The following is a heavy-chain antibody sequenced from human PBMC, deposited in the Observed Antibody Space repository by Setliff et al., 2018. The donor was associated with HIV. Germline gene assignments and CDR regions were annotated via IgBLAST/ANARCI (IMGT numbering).Heavy chain of an antibody. CDR1: GYTFTSYY. CDR3: ARDFPEVYYDSSGYLDY. Sequence: ASVNVSCKASGYTFTSYYLHWVRQAPGQGLEWMGMINPSGGSASYEQKFQGRVTMSRDTSTSTVYMELSSLRSEDTAVYYCARDFPEVYYDSSGYLDYWGQGTLVTVSS. D-gene: IGHD3-22*01. CDR2: INPSGGSA. J-gene: IGHJ4*02. V-gene: IGHV1-46*01.